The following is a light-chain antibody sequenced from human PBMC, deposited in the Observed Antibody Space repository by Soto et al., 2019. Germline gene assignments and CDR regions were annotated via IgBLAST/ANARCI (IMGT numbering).Light chain of an antibody. J-gene: IGLJ1*01. CDR1: SSDVDGYNY. Sequence: QSVLTQPASVSGSPGQSITISCTGTSSDVDGYNYVSWYQHHPGKAPKLIIYDVSNRPSGVSIRFSGSKSDNTASLTISGLQPEDEADYHCSSYTTSNTRQIVFGTGTKVT. V-gene: IGLV2-14*03. CDR3: SSYTTSNTRQIV. CDR2: DVS.